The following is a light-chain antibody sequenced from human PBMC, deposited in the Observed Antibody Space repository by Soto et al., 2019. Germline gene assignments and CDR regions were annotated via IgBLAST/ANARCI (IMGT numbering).Light chain of an antibody. CDR3: QSYDSSLSVV. J-gene: IGLJ2*01. CDR1: SSNIGAGYD. Sequence: QSVLTQPPSVSGAPGQRVTISCTGSSSNIGAGYDVHWYQQLPGTAPKILIYGNSNRPSGVPDRFSGSKSGTSASLAITGLQAEXEXDYYCQSYDSSLSVVFGGGTKVTVL. CDR2: GNS. V-gene: IGLV1-40*01.